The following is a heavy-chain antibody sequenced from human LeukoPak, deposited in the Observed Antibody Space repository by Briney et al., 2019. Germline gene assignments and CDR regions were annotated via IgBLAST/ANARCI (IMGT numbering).Heavy chain of an antibody. CDR2: IYYSGST. D-gene: IGHD5-18*01. CDR3: ARESPADTRAFDI. J-gene: IGHJ3*02. V-gene: IGHV4-39*07. Sequence: PSETLSLTCTVSGGSISSSSYYWGWIRQPPGKGLEWIGSIYYSGSTYYNPSLKSRVTISVDTSKNQFSLKLSSVTAADTAVYYCARESPADTRAFDIWGQGTMVTVSS. CDR1: GGSISSSSYY.